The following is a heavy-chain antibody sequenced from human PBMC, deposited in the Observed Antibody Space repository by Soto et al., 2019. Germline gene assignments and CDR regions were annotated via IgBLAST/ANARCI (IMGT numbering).Heavy chain of an antibody. J-gene: IGHJ6*02. V-gene: IGHV4-59*01. Sequence: SETLSLTCTVSGGSISSYYWSWIRQPPGKGLEWIGYIYYSGSTNYNPSLKSRVTISVDTSKNQFSLKLSSVTAADTAVYYCARTDQLLRYYGMDVWGQGTTVTVSS. D-gene: IGHD2-2*01. CDR3: ARTDQLLRYYGMDV. CDR1: GGSISSYY. CDR2: IYYSGST.